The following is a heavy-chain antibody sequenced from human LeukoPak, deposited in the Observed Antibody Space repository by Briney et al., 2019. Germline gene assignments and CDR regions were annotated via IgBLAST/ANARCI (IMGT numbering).Heavy chain of an antibody. V-gene: IGHV4-30-2*01. J-gene: IGHJ1*01. CDR1: GGSISSGGYS. CDR2: IYHSGST. CDR3: ARAIIAAASAEYFQH. D-gene: IGHD6-13*01. Sequence: SETLSLTCAVSGGSISSGGYSWSWIRQPPGKGLEWIGYIYHSGSTYYNPSLKSRVTISVDRSKNQFSLKLSSVTAADTAVYYCARAIIAAASAEYFQHWGQGTLVTVSS.